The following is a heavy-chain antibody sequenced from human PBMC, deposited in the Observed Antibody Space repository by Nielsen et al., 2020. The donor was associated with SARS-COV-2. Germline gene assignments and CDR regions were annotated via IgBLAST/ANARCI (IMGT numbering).Heavy chain of an antibody. CDR3: AKDPTLGLDY. CDR2: IRQDGSEK. CDR1: GFTFSSYG. J-gene: IGHJ4*02. V-gene: IGHV3-7*03. Sequence: GGSLRLSCAASGFTFSSYGMHWVRQAPGKGLEWVANIRQDGSEKYYVDSVKGRFNISRDNAKNSLYLQMNSLRAEDTALYYCAKDPTLGLDYWGQGTLVTVSS.